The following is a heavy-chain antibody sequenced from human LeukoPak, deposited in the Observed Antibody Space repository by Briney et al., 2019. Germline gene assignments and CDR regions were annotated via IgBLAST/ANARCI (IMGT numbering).Heavy chain of an antibody. CDR1: GFTFGKYW. J-gene: IGHJ4*02. D-gene: IGHD3-3*01. V-gene: IGHV3-7*03. Sequence: GGSLRLSCVASGFTFGKYWMSWVRQAPGKGLEWVANIKLDGSEKNYVDSVKGRFTISRDDTKNSLYLQMNSLRVEDTAVFYCARDQYDTWSRRGNFDSWGQGTLVIVSS. CDR3: ARDQYDTWSRRGNFDS. CDR2: IKLDGSEK.